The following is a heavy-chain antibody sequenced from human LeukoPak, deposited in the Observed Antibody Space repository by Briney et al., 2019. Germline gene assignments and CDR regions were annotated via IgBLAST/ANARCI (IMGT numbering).Heavy chain of an antibody. D-gene: IGHD1-26*01. Sequence: PGGSLRLSCAASGFTFSNYAMNWVRQAPGRGLEWVSAISGSGSSTYNADSVKGRFTISRDNSKNTLYLQMNSLRAEDTAVYYCAKDLAGSGSYSFDYWGQGTLVTVSS. CDR2: ISGSGSST. J-gene: IGHJ4*02. CDR1: GFTFSNYA. CDR3: AKDLAGSGSYSFDY. V-gene: IGHV3-23*01.